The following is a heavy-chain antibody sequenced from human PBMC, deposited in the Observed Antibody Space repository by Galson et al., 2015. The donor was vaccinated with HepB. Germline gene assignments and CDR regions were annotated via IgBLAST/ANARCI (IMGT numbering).Heavy chain of an antibody. CDR2: SNPNSGDT. Sequence: SVKVSCKASGYTFTSYGISWVRQAPGQGLEWMGWSNPNSGDTNNIQKFQGRVTMTRDTSISTAYMELSRLRSDDTAVYYCARGPKYYDFWSGAGVVDYWGQGTLVTVSS. CDR3: ARGPKYYDFWSGAGVVDY. D-gene: IGHD3-3*01. V-gene: IGHV1-2*02. J-gene: IGHJ4*02. CDR1: GYTFTSYG.